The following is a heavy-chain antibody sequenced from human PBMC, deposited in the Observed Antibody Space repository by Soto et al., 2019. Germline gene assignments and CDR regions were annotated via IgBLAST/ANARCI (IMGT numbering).Heavy chain of an antibody. Sequence: SETLSLTCTVSGGSISSYYWSWIRQPPGKGLEWIGYIYYSGSTNYNPSLKSRVTISVDTSKNQFSLKLSSVTAADTAVYYCASLVVVAAPHAFDIWGQGTMVTVSS. D-gene: IGHD2-15*01. J-gene: IGHJ3*02. V-gene: IGHV4-59*08. CDR2: IYYSGST. CDR3: ASLVVVAAPHAFDI. CDR1: GGSISSYY.